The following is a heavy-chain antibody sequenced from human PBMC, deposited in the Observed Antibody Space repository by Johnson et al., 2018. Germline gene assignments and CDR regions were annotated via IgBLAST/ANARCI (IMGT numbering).Heavy chain of an antibody. J-gene: IGHJ6*02. CDR2: IIPIFGTA. CDR1: GGTFSSYA. CDR3: ARGEPYSGGAFSPSEGYYYGMDV. Sequence: HVQLVESGAEVKKPGSSVKVSCKASGGTFSSYAISWVRQAPGQGLEWMGGIIPIFGTANYAQKFQGRVTITADESTSTAYMELRSLSSEDTAVYYCARGEPYSGGAFSPSEGYYYGMDVWGQGTTVTVSS. D-gene: IGHD2-21*01. V-gene: IGHV1-69*01.